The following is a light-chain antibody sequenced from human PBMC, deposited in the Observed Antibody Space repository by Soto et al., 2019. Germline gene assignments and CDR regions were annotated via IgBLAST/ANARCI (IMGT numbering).Light chain of an antibody. J-gene: IGLJ1*01. Sequence: QSALTQPASVSGSPGQSIAISCTGTRSDVGAYNYVSWYQRHPGKAPKLMISEVTNRTSGVSDRFSGSKSGNTASLTISGLQAEDEADYYCSSFTSRFTFVFGTGTKVTVL. CDR1: RSDVGAYNY. CDR2: EVT. CDR3: SSFTSRFTFV. V-gene: IGLV2-14*01.